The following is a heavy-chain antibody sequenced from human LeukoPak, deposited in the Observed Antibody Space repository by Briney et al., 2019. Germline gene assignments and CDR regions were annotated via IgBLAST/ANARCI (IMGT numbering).Heavy chain of an antibody. J-gene: IGHJ4*02. Sequence: SETLSLTCTVSGGSINSYYWSWIRQPAGKGLEWIGRMYTSGSTNHSPSLKSRVTMSVDMSKNQFSLKLTSVTAADTAVYYCAREANSSGWTVDYWGQGMLVTVSS. CDR2: MYTSGST. CDR1: GGSINSYY. V-gene: IGHV4-4*07. CDR3: AREANSSGWTVDY. D-gene: IGHD6-19*01.